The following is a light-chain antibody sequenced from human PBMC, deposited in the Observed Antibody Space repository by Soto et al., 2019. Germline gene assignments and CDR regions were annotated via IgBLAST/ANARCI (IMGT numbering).Light chain of an antibody. CDR3: TSYTSSSVWV. CDR1: SSDVGGYHY. V-gene: IGLV2-14*01. J-gene: IGLJ3*02. Sequence: QSALTQPASVSGSPGQSITISCTGTSSDVGGYHYVSWYQRHPGKAPKLMIFDVSNRPSGISNRFSGSKSGNTSSLTISGLQDEDEADYYCTSYTSSSVWVFGGGTKLTVL. CDR2: DVS.